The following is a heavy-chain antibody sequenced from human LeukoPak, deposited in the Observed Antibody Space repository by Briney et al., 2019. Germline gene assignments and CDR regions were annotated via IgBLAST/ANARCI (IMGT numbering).Heavy chain of an antibody. Sequence: SQTLSLTCVVPGGSVSSNNADWGWLRQSQTRGLEWLGRTYYRSKWYTDYAVAVKSRITVNPDTSENQFFLQLNFLTPEHTAVYFCIRGDLTFDILGQGTMVTVSS. CDR3: IRGDLTFDI. CDR1: GGSVSSNNAD. V-gene: IGHV6-1*01. J-gene: IGHJ3*02. CDR2: TYYRSKWYT.